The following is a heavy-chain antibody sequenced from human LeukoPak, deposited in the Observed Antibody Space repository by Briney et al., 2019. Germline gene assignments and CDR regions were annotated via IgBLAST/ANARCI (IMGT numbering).Heavy chain of an antibody. D-gene: IGHD3-10*01. Sequence: PGGSLRLSCAASGFNVISNYMTWVRQAPGQGLEWVSVIYGINNTYYADSVKGRLTISRDTSKNTLDLQMNSLRAEDTAIYYCARVRGSGRFSNYYYMDVRGKGTTVTVSS. CDR3: ARVRGSGRFSNYYYMDV. CDR2: IYGINNT. V-gene: IGHV3-53*01. CDR1: GFNVISNY. J-gene: IGHJ6*03.